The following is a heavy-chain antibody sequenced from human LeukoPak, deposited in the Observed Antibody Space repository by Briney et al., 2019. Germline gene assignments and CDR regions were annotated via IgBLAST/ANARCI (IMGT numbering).Heavy chain of an antibody. J-gene: IGHJ6*04. Sequence: SETLSLTCTVSGGSITSHYWIWIRQSPEKGLEWIGDISSSGSTGYNPSLRSRVTISLDTSTNQFFLSLSSVTAADTAVYYCARGALRGLYALFYMDVWGKGTTVTVSS. D-gene: IGHD3-16*01. CDR2: ISSSGST. CDR1: GGSITSHY. CDR3: ARGALRGLYALFYMDV. V-gene: IGHV4-59*11.